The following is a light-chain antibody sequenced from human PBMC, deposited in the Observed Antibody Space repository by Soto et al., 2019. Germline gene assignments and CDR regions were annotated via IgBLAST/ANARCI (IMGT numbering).Light chain of an antibody. J-gene: IGKJ3*01. CDR3: QQRYSWPPLFT. Sequence: EVVLTQPPATLSLSPGDRATLSCRASQSVNSYLAWYQQKPGQAPRLLVYDSFNRAPGIPARFSGGGSGSDFTLTISSLEPEDFAVYYCQQRYSWPPLFTFGPGTKVDFK. CDR2: DSF. CDR1: QSVNSY. V-gene: IGKV3-11*01.